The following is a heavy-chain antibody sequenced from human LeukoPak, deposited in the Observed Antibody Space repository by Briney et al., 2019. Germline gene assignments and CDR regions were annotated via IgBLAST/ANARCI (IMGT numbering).Heavy chain of an antibody. Sequence: GGSLRLSCAAAGFTFNNYAISSVRQDQGKGPEWDSAISASGGTTYYADSVKGRFTISRDNSENTLFLQMNSLRAEDTAVYYCAKEPREYCSSTSCPNWFDSWGQGTLVTVSS. D-gene: IGHD2-2*01. CDR2: ISASGGTT. V-gene: IGHV3-23*01. J-gene: IGHJ5*01. CDR1: GFTFNNYA. CDR3: AKEPREYCSSTSCPNWFDS.